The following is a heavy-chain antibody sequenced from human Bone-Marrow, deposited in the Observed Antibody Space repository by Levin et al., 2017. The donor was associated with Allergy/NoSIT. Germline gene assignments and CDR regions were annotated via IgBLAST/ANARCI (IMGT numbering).Heavy chain of an antibody. Sequence: PGGSLRLSCSASGFTFSSFTMHWVRQAPGKGLEYVSGIRSNGDNTYYADSVKGRFTISRDNSKKTLYLQVTSLRPDDTAVYHCVKPVDGTLSAFRIWGQGTMLTVFS. J-gene: IGHJ3*02. CDR2: IRSNGDNT. CDR3: VKPVDGTLSAFRI. D-gene: IGHD1-1*01. CDR1: GFTFSSFT. V-gene: IGHV3-64D*06.